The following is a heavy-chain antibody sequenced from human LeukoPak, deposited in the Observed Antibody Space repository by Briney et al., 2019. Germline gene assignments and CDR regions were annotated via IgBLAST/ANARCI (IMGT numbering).Heavy chain of an antibody. J-gene: IGHJ6*03. D-gene: IGHD4-17*01. CDR3: ARGTYGYYMDV. CDR1: NYSISNSLY. V-gene: IGHV4-38-2*02. CDR2: IYRSGST. Sequence: SETLSLTCSGSNYSISNSLYWGWLRPPPGKGLEWIGSIYRSGSTFYNPSLKSRVTISLDTSKNQFSLKLSSVPAADTAVYFCARGTYGYYMDVWGKGTTVTVSS.